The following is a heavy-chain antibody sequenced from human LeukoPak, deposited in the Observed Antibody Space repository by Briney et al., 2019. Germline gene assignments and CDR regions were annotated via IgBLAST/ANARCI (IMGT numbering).Heavy chain of an antibody. CDR2: IKQDGSEK. V-gene: IGHV3-7*01. Sequence: GGSLRLSCAASGFTFSSYWMSWVRQAPGKGLEWVANIKQDGSEKYYVDSVKGRFTISYVDSVTGRFTISRDNAKNSLYLQMNSLRAEDTAVYYCARDREQMTTVPLDAFDIWGQGTMVTVSS. J-gene: IGHJ3*02. CDR1: GFTFSSYW. CDR3: ARDREQMTTVPLDAFDI. D-gene: IGHD4-17*01.